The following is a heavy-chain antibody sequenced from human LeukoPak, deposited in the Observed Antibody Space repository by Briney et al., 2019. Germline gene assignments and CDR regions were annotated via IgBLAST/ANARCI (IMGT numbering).Heavy chain of an antibody. V-gene: IGHV4-59*01. Sequence: SETLSLTCTVSGGSISNYYWSWIRQPPGKGLEWIGYIYYSGTTNYSPSLKSRVTMSVDTSKNQFSLKLSSVTAADTAVYYCARGERGSCSSAVDCWGQGTLVTVSS. CDR2: IYYSGTT. CDR3: ARGERGSCSSAVDC. D-gene: IGHD2-15*01. J-gene: IGHJ4*02. CDR1: GGSISNYY.